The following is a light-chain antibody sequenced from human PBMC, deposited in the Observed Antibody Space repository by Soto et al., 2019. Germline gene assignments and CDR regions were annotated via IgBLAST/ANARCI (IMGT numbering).Light chain of an antibody. J-gene: IGKJ3*01. V-gene: IGKV3-20*01. CDR1: QSVSDSY. Sequence: EIVLTQSPGTLSLSPGERATLSCRASQSVSDSYLAWYQQKPGQAPRLLIYASRRATGIPDRFSGSGSGTDFTLTISRLEPEDFAVYYCQHYGTSALFGPGTKVDIK. CDR3: QHYGTSAL. CDR2: AS.